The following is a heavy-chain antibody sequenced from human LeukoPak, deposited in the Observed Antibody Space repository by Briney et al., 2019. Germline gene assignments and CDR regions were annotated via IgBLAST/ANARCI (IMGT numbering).Heavy chain of an antibody. D-gene: IGHD4-17*01. Sequence: SGTLSLTCAVSGGSISSSNWWSWVRQPPGKGLEWIGEIYHSGSTNYNPSLKSRVTISVDTSKNQFSLTVTALTAADTAVYYCARTETWVKFGDHAYFDQWGQGALVTVSS. J-gene: IGHJ4*02. CDR2: IYHSGST. V-gene: IGHV4-4*02. CDR1: GGSISSSNW. CDR3: ARTETWVKFGDHAYFDQ.